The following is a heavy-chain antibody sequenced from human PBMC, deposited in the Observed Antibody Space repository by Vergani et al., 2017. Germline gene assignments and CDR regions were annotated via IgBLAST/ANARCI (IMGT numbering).Heavy chain of an antibody. D-gene: IGHD3-3*01. Sequence: QVQLVQSGAEVKKPAASFNVSSKASAYTFTAYYLPSLRPPPPHPLFCLRCINPNSGGTNYAHKFQGRVSMTRDTSIITAYMELSRLRSHDTAVYYCARAHWPPSNYDVWSGYWEVFDYWGQGTLVTVSS. CDR1: AYTFTAYY. J-gene: IGHJ4*02. CDR2: INPNSGGT. CDR3: ARAHWPPSNYDVWSGYWEVFDY. V-gene: IGHV1-2*07.